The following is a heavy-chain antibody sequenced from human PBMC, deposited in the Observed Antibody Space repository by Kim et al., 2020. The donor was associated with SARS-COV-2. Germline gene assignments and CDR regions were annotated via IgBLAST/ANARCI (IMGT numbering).Heavy chain of an antibody. J-gene: IGHJ6*02. V-gene: IGHV1-18*01. CDR2: ITSYNGNT. CDR1: GYTFTSYG. Sequence: ASVKVSCKASGYTFTSYGISWVRQAPGQGLEWMGWITSYNGNTNYAQKFQGRVTMTTDTSTSTVYMEVRSLRSDDTAVYYCARDSYIVSRTGPTFHYGMDVWGQGTTVTVSS. CDR3: ARDSYIVSRTGPTFHYGMDV. D-gene: IGHD5-12*01.